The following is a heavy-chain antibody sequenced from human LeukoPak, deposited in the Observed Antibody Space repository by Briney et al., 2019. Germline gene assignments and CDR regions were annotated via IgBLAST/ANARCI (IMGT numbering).Heavy chain of an antibody. CDR3: ARVLAEMAAVWRDDVFDI. CDR1: GDSVSRNTAG. V-gene: IGHV6-1*01. CDR2: TYYRSKWYF. D-gene: IGHD5-24*01. Sequence: SQTLSLTCAISGDSVSRNTAGWNWIRQSPSRGLEWLGRTYYRSKWYFDFAPSVRNRITINPDTSKNQFSLKLSSVTAADTAVYYCARVLAEMAAVWRDDVFDIWGQGTMVTVSS. J-gene: IGHJ3*02.